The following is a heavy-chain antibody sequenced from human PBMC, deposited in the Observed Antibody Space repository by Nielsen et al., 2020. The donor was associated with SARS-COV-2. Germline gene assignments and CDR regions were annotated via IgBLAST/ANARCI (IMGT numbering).Heavy chain of an antibody. CDR2: IDSGDPYT. CDR1: GYSFTSYW. J-gene: IGHJ4*02. CDR3: VRAHYYATQGYAFDY. D-gene: IGHD3-10*01. Sequence: SCKGSGYSFTSYWISWVRQMPGQGLDWMGRIDSGDPYTTYSPSFQGHVTFSVDKSIAAAYLQLRGLKASDHAIYFCVRAHYYATQGYAFDYWGQGTLLTVSS. V-gene: IGHV5-10-1*01.